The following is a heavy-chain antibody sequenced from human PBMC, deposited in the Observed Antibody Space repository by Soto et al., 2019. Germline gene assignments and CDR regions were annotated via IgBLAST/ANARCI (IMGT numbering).Heavy chain of an antibody. CDR2: ISAYNGHP. CDR1: GYTFTSYG. V-gene: IGHV1-18*01. Sequence: QVQLVQSGAEVKKPGASVKVSCKASGYTFTSYGISWVRQAPGQGREWMGWISAYNGHPNYAQKPQVRVTMATVTPTITSYFRVSSVRPGHTAAYYCPSRDHPLHCWGQGALGTLSP. CDR3: PSRDHPLHC. J-gene: IGHJ4*02.